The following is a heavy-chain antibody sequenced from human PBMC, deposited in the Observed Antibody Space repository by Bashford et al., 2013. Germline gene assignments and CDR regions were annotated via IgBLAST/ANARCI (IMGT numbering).Heavy chain of an antibody. Sequence: SETLSLTCTVSGDSISNYYWNWIRQPPREENWSGLRISTTMRPITTLPSESRVTISSDKSKNQISLKLTSVTAADTAVYYCARRVVSTPVITSDNWFGPWGQGTLVTGLL. CDR2: STTMRP. CDR3: ARRVVSTPVITSDNWFGP. D-gene: IGHD4-17*01. J-gene: IGHJ5*02. V-gene: IGHV4-59*01. CDR1: GDSISNYY.